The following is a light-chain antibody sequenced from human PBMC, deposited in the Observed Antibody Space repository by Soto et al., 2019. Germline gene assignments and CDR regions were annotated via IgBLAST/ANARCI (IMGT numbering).Light chain of an antibody. Sequence: QSALTQPASVSGSPGQSITISCTGTSSDIGDYNYVSWYQQYPGTAPKLMIYEVSHRPSGVSNRFSGSKSGNTASLTISGLQAEDEADYYCSSFTPSSPYVFGTGTKVTVL. CDR3: SSFTPSSPYV. CDR2: EVS. J-gene: IGLJ1*01. CDR1: SSDIGDYNY. V-gene: IGLV2-14*01.